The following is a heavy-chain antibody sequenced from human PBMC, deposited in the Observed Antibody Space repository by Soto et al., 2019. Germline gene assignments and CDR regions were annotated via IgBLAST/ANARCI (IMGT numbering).Heavy chain of an antibody. D-gene: IGHD1-26*01. CDR3: ARKTSGSYYENFGY. Sequence: QLVQSGAEVKEPGASVKVSCKASGYTFSSYVISWVRQAPGQGLEWMGWISAYNDNINYAQKFQGRVTMTTDTPTSPGYMVLKRLRSDDTAVYYCARKTSGSYYENFGYWGQGTLVTVSS. CDR2: ISAYNDNI. J-gene: IGHJ4*02. CDR1: GYTFSSYV. V-gene: IGHV1-18*01.